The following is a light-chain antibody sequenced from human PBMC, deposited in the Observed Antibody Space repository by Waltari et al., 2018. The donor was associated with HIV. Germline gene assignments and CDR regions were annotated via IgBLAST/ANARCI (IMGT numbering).Light chain of an antibody. CDR2: SNN. Sequence: QSVLTQPPSASGTPGPRVTITCSGSSSNIGSNTVNWYQQLPATAPKLLIYSNNQRPSGVPDRFSGSKSGTSASLAISGLQSEDEADYYCAAWDGSLNGHVVFGGGTKLTVL. V-gene: IGLV1-44*01. CDR3: AAWDGSLNGHVV. J-gene: IGLJ2*01. CDR1: SSNIGSNT.